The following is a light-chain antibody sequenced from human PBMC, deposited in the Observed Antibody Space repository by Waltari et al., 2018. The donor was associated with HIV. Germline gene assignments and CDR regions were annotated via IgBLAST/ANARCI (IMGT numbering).Light chain of an antibody. V-gene: IGLV1-44*01. Sequence: QSVLNQSPSASGTPGQRVIISCSGSSSNIGSNTVTWYQQSPGTAPKLLIYSYGQRPSGVPERFSGSKSATSASLDISGLRSEDEADYYCATWDDSLNAWVFGGGTKLTVL. J-gene: IGLJ3*02. CDR2: SYG. CDR1: SSNIGSNT. CDR3: ATWDDSLNAWV.